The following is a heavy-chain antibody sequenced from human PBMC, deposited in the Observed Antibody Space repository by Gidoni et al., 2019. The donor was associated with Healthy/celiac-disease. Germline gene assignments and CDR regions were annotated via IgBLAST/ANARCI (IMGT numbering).Heavy chain of an antibody. CDR1: GYTFTGYY. D-gene: IGHD3-10*01. CDR3: ARDTVLWFGELYGMDV. CDR2: INPNSGGT. V-gene: IGHV1-2*02. Sequence: QVQLVQSGAEVKKPGASVKVSCKASGYTFTGYYMHWVRQAPGQGLEWMGWINPNSGGTNYAQKFQGRVTMTRETSISTAYMELSRLRSDDTAVYYCARDTVLWFGELYGMDVWGQGTTVTVSS. J-gene: IGHJ6*02.